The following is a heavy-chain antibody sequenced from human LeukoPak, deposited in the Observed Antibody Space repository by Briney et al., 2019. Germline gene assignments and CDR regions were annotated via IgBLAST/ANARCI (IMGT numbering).Heavy chain of an antibody. Sequence: GESLKISCKGSGYNFTIYWIGWVRQMPGKGLEWMGIIYPGDSDTRYSPSFQGQVTISADKSISTAYLQWSSLKASDTAMYYCARLKYYDILTGHEGYFDYWGQGTLVTVSS. CDR1: GYNFTIYW. CDR2: IYPGDSDT. D-gene: IGHD3-9*01. V-gene: IGHV5-51*01. CDR3: ARLKYYDILTGHEGYFDY. J-gene: IGHJ4*02.